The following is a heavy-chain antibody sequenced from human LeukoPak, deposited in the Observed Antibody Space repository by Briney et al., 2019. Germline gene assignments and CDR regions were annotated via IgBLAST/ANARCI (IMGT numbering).Heavy chain of an antibody. J-gene: IGHJ4*02. V-gene: IGHV3-30-3*01. CDR3: ARSYYDILTGYSYYFDY. D-gene: IGHD3-9*01. Sequence: PGGSLRLSCAASGFTFSSYAMHWVRQAPGKGLEWVAVISYDGSNKYYADPVKGRFTISRDNSKNTLYLQMNSLRAEDTAVYYCARSYYDILTGYSYYFDYWGQGTLVTVSS. CDR1: GFTFSSYA. CDR2: ISYDGSNK.